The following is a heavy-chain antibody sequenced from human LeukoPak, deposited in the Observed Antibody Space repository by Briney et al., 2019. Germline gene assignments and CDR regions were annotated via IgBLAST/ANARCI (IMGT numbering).Heavy chain of an antibody. V-gene: IGHV1-69*04. D-gene: IGHD5-18*01. Sequence: ASVKVSCKASGGTFSSYAISWVRQAPGQGLEWMGRIIPILGIANYAQKFQGGDTITADKSTSTAYMELSSLRSEDTAVYYCAIGTAWFDPWGQGTLVTVSS. CDR2: IIPILGIA. CDR3: AIGTAWFDP. J-gene: IGHJ5*02. CDR1: GGTFSSYA.